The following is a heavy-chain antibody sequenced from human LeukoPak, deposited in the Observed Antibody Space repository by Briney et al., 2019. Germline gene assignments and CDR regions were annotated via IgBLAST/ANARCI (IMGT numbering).Heavy chain of an antibody. Sequence: SETLSLTCTVSGGSISSSSYYWGWIRQPPGKGLEWIGSIYYSGSTYYNPSLKSRVTISVDTSKNQFSLKLSSVTAADTAVYYCARHRTVTSIDPWGQGSLVTVSS. CDR3: ARHRTVTSIDP. CDR1: GGSISSSSYY. CDR2: IYYSGST. V-gene: IGHV4-39*07. D-gene: IGHD4-17*01. J-gene: IGHJ5*02.